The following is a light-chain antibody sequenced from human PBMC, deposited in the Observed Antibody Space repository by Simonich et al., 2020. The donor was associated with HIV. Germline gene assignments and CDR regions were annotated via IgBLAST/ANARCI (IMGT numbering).Light chain of an antibody. Sequence: EVVMTQSPATLSVSPGERATLSCRASQSVSNNLAWYQKKPGQAPRLLIYGASTRATGIPARFSGSGSGTDFTLTISSLQPEDFATYYCQQFNSYPCTFGQGTKLEIK. CDR3: QQFNSYPCT. CDR1: QSVSNN. CDR2: GAS. V-gene: IGKV3-15*01. J-gene: IGKJ2*02.